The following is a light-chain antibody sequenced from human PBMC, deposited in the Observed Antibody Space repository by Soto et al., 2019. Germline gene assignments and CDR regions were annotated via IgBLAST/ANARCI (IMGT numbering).Light chain of an antibody. CDR1: QSLVHSDGIAY. Sequence: DVGMTQSPISLPVTLGQPASISCRSNQSLVHSDGIAYFSWFQQRPGRSPRRLIYKVSNRDSGVPARFSGSGSGTDFALEISRVEAEDVGVYYCMQGTHWPITFGQGTRLEI. CDR3: MQGTHWPIT. V-gene: IGKV2-30*02. CDR2: KVS. J-gene: IGKJ5*01.